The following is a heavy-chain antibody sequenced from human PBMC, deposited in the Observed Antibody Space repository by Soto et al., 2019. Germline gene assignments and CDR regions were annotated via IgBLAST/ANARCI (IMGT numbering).Heavy chain of an antibody. CDR3: ARVPSSSGRAHFDY. CDR2: ISYDGSNK. CDR1: GFTFSSYA. J-gene: IGHJ4*02. Sequence: QVQLVESGGGVVQPGRSLRLSCAASGFTFSSYAMHWVRQAPGKGLEWVAVISYDGSNKYYADSVKGRFTISRHNSKNTLYLQMNSLRAEDTAVYYCARVPSSSGRAHFDYWGQGALGTVSS. V-gene: IGHV3-30-3*01. D-gene: IGHD2-15*01.